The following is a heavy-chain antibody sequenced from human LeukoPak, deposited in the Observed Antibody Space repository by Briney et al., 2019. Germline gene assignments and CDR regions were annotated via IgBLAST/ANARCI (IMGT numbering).Heavy chain of an antibody. J-gene: IGHJ5*02. CDR3: ARGFGDWGLSWFDP. D-gene: IGHD3-10*01. CDR1: GGSFSGYY. Sequence: PSETLSLTCAVYGGSFSGYYWSWIRQPPGKGLEWIGEINHSGSTNYNPSLKSRVTISVDTSKNQFSLKLTPVTAADTAVYYCARGFGDWGLSWFDPWGQGTLVTVSS. CDR2: INHSGST. V-gene: IGHV4-34*01.